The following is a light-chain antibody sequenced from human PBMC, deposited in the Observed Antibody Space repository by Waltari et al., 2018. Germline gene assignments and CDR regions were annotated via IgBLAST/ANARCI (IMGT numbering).Light chain of an antibody. J-gene: IGLJ2*01. V-gene: IGLV7-46*01. CDR1: TGSVTTKHY. Sequence: QAVVTQEPSFTVSPGETVTFTCGSSTGSVTTKHYPYWFQLRPVQAPRTLIYDLDVRHSWTPALFSGSLVGGKAVLTLSGARPEDEAEYLCLLAYSGFRVFGGGTQLTVL. CDR3: LLAYSGFRV. CDR2: DLD.